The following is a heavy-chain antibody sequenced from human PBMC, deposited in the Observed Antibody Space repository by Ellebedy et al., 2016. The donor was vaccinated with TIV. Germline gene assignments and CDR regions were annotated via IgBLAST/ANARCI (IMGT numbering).Heavy chain of an antibody. Sequence: GESLKISCAASGFTVSGTHMSWVRQAPGKGLEWVSVIYSGDSTYYADSVKGRFTISRDNSKNTLYLQMNSLRPEDTAMYYCVKDRGDIIRDFDYWGQGTLVTVSS. J-gene: IGHJ4*02. V-gene: IGHV3-66*01. CDR2: IYSGDST. D-gene: IGHD2-21*02. CDR1: GFTVSGTH. CDR3: VKDRGDIIRDFDY.